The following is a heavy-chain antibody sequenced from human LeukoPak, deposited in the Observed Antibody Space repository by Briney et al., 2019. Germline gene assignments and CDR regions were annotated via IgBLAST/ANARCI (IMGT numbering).Heavy chain of an antibody. V-gene: IGHV4-31*03. D-gene: IGHD2/OR15-2a*01. CDR1: GGSVKSGDHY. J-gene: IGHJ3*01. CDR3: ASFGAFDV. CDR2: TYHSGNT. Sequence: SETLSLTCTVSGGSVKSGDHYWTWIRQHPGKGLEWIGYTYHSGNTYYNPSLKGRVTISVDTSKNQFSLTLNSVSAADTAVYYCASFGAFDVWGQGTMVTVSS.